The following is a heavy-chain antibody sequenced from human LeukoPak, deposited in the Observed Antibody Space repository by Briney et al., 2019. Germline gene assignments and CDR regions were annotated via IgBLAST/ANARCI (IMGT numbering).Heavy chain of an antibody. CDR2: ISANDGKT. J-gene: IGHJ4*02. CDR1: GFVFTSYG. CDR3: AGGYSYGYGDY. Sequence: GASVKVSCKASGFVFTSYGFTWVRQAPGQGLEWMGWISANDGKTHYSERHQGRVTMTTDTVTSTAYMELRSLRSDDAAVYYCAGGYSYGYGDYWGQGTLVTVSS. D-gene: IGHD5-18*01. V-gene: IGHV1-18*01.